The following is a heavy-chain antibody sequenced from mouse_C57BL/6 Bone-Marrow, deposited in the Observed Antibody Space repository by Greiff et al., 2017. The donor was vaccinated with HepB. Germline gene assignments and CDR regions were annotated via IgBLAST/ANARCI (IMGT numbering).Heavy chain of an antibody. V-gene: IGHV5-6*01. CDR3: ASPIYYGTSWFAY. J-gene: IGHJ3*01. Sequence: EVHLVESGGDLVKPGGSLKLSCAASGFTFSSYGMSWVRQTPDKRLEWVATISSGGSYTYYPDSVKGRFTISRDNAKNTLYLQMSSLKSEDTAMYYCASPIYYGTSWFAYWGQGTLVTVSA. D-gene: IGHD2-1*01. CDR1: GFTFSSYG. CDR2: ISSGGSYT.